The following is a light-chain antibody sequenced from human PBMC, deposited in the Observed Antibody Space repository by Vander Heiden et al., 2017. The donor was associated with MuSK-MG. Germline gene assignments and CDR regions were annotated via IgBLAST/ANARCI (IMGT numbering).Light chain of an antibody. Sequence: AIQMTQSPSSLSASVGDRITITCRASQGIRNDLGWYQQKPGKAPKLLIYAASSLQSGVPSRFSGSRSVTDFTLTISSLQPEHFATYYCRQDDNYPWTFGQGTKVEIK. CDR1: QGIRND. CDR2: AAS. CDR3: RQDDNYPWT. V-gene: IGKV1-6*01. J-gene: IGKJ1*01.